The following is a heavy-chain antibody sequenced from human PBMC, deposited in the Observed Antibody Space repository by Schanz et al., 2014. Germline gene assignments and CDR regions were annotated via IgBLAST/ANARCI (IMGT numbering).Heavy chain of an antibody. D-gene: IGHD3-10*01. CDR3: VSSGSYSSYAS. CDR2: IWYDGSNK. J-gene: IGHJ4*02. CDR1: GFTFSSYA. Sequence: VQLVESGGGLVQPGGSLRLSCAASGFTFSSYAMHWVRQAPGKGLEWVAVIWYDGSNKYYADSVKGRFTISRDNAKNSLYLQMNSLRAEDTAVYHCVSSGSYSSYASWGQGTLVTVSS. V-gene: IGHV3-33*08.